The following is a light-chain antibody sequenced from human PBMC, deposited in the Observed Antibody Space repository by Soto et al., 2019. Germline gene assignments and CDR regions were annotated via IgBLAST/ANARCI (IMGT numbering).Light chain of an antibody. J-gene: IGKJ1*01. Sequence: EIVLTQSPGTLSLSPGKRATLSCRASQSVSSSYLAWYQQKPGQAPRLLIYGPSSRATGIPDRFSGSGSGTDFTLTISRLEPEDFAVYYCQQYGSSPRTFGQGTKLEIK. CDR1: QSVSSSY. CDR3: QQYGSSPRT. V-gene: IGKV3-20*01. CDR2: GPS.